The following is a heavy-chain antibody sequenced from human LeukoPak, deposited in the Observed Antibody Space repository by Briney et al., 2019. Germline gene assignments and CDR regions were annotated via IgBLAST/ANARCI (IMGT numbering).Heavy chain of an antibody. J-gene: IGHJ4*02. CDR1: GGSISSSSYY. V-gene: IGHV4-39*01. CDR3: AKNGADY. CDR2: IYYSGST. D-gene: IGHD1-1*01. Sequence: SETLSLTCTVSGGSISSSSYYWGWIRQPPGKGLEWIGSIYYSGSTYYNPSLKSRVTISVDTSKNQFSLKLSSVTAVDTAVYYCAKNGADYWGQGTLVTVSS.